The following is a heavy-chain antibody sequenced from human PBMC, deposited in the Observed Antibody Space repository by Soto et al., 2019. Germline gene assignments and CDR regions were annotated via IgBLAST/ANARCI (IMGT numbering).Heavy chain of an antibody. CDR3: ARGPRRGMATIISYSSYYFDY. J-gene: IGHJ4*02. CDR2: INHSGST. Sequence: TLSLTCAVYGGSFSGYYWSWIRQPPGKGLEWIGEINHSGSTNYNPSLKSRVTISVDTSKNQFSLKLSSVTAADTAVYYCARGPRRGMATIISYSSYYFDYWGQGTLVTVSS. V-gene: IGHV4-34*01. D-gene: IGHD5-12*01. CDR1: GGSFSGYY.